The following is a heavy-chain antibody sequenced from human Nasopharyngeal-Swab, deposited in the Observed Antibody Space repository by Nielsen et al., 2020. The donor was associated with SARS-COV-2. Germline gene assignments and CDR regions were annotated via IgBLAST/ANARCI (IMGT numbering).Heavy chain of an antibody. J-gene: IGHJ4*02. CDR1: GFSLSTSGMC. Sequence: SGPTLVKPTQTLTLTCTFSGFSLSTSGMCVSWIRQPPGKALEWLALIDWDDDKYYSTSLKTRLTISKDTSKNQVVLTMTSMDPVDTATYYCARHHSGDCYSYYFDYWGQGTLVTVSS. CDR3: ARHHSGDCYSYYFDY. D-gene: IGHD2-21*01. V-gene: IGHV2-70*01. CDR2: IDWDDDK.